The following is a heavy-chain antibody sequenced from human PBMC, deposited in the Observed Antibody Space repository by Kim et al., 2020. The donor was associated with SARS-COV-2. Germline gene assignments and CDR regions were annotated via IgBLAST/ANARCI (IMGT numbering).Heavy chain of an antibody. D-gene: IGHD6-19*01. CDR1: GFTFSSYG. J-gene: IGHJ4*02. CDR3: ARDQGWYVPTYYFDY. V-gene: IGHV3-33*01. CDR2: IWYDGSNK. Sequence: GGSLRLSCAASGFTFSSYGMHWVRQAPGKGLEWVAVIWYDGSNKYYADSVKGRFTISRDNSKNTLYLQMNSLRAEDTAVYYCARDQGWYVPTYYFDYWGQGTLVTVSS.